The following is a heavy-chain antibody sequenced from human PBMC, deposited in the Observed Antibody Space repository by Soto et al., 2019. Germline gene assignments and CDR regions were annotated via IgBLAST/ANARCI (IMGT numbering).Heavy chain of an antibody. CDR2: ISSSSSYI. CDR1: GFTFSSYS. Sequence: GGSLRLSXAASGFTFSSYSMNWVRQAPGKGLEWVSSISSSSSYIYYADSVKGRFTISRDNAKNSLYLQMNSLRAEDTAVYYCARDLITGTPMGDYYYGMDVWGQGTTVTVSS. V-gene: IGHV3-21*01. D-gene: IGHD1-20*01. CDR3: ARDLITGTPMGDYYYGMDV. J-gene: IGHJ6*02.